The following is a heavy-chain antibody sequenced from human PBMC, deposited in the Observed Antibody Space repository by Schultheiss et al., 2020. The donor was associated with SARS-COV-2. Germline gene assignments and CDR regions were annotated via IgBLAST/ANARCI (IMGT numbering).Heavy chain of an antibody. CDR3: ARHPDFWSGYNWFDP. J-gene: IGHJ5*02. Sequence: SETLSLTCAVYGGSFSGYYWSWIRQPPGKGLEWIGYIYYSGSTNYNPSLKSRVTISVDTSKNQFSLKLSSVTAADTAVYYCARHPDFWSGYNWFDPWGQGTLVTVSS. CDR1: GGSFSGYY. CDR2: IYYSGST. D-gene: IGHD3-3*01. V-gene: IGHV4-59*08.